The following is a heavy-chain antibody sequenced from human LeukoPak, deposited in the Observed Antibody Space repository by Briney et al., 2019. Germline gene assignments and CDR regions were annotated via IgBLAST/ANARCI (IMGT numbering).Heavy chain of an antibody. D-gene: IGHD1-7*01. CDR1: GGSISSGGYY. V-gene: IGHV4-61*08. CDR2: IYYSGST. CDR3: VRDNWNYGSSMDV. J-gene: IGHJ6*02. Sequence: KPSETLSLTCTVSGGSISSGGYYWSWIRQHPGKGLEWIGYIYYSGSTNYNPSLKSRVTISVDTSKNQFSLKLSSVTAADTAVYYCVRDNWNYGSSMDVWGQGTTVTVSS.